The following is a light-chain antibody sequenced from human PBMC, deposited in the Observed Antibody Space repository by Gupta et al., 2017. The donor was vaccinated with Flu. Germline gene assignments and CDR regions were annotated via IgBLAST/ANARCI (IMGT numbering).Light chain of an antibody. Sequence: ITISCTGTISDVGSDKFVFWYQQHPGKVHRLIIYEVSGRPAGVADRFSGSKAGNTASLTISGRQADDEAVYYGSSFTGRSTLLFGGGTKLTVL. J-gene: IGLJ3*02. V-gene: IGLV2-14*02. CDR1: ISDVGSDKF. CDR3: SSFTGRSTLL. CDR2: EVS.